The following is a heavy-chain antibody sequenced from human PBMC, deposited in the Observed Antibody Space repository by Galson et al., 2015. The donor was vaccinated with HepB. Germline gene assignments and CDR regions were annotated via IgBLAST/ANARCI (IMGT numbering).Heavy chain of an antibody. D-gene: IGHD1-26*01. V-gene: IGHV3-33*01. Sequence: SLGLSGAVSGFNFNNFGMHWVRQAQGKGLECVAVIWYDGSGKTYADAVKGRFAISRDNSKNTLYLQMISLRAEDTAVYYCARAGAPQYSATYSLPSYYYGMDVWGQGTTVTVSS. CDR1: GFNFNNFG. J-gene: IGHJ6*02. CDR2: IWYDGSGK. CDR3: ARAGAPQYSATYSLPSYYYGMDV.